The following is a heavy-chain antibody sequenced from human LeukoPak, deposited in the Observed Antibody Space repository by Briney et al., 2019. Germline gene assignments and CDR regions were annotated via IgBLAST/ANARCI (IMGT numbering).Heavy chain of an antibody. J-gene: IGHJ4*02. CDR1: GFTFSSYA. Sequence: RGSLRLSCSASGFTFSSYAMSGGRQAPRKRLESVSRINTDGSVTTYAESAKGRFTVYRDNADNTMFVQMNSVRDEDTAVYYCATKQWLAPPPDSWGQGTPVTVSS. V-gene: IGHV3-74*01. CDR2: INTDGSVT. D-gene: IGHD6-19*01. CDR3: ATKQWLAPPPDS.